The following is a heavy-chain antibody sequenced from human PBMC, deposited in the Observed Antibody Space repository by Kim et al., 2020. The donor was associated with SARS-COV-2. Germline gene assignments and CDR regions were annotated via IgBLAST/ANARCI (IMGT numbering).Heavy chain of an antibody. CDR3: AREGLEPEGGYYYGMDV. CDR2: ISHRGGVI. Sequence: GGSLRLSCAASGFTFSDYFMSWIRQAPGKGLEWLSYISHRGGVIYYADSVKGRFSISRDNANNSLFLEMKSLRAEDSAVYYCAREGLEPEGGYYYGMDVWGQGTTVTVPS. CDR1: GFTFSDYF. D-gene: IGHD3-16*01. J-gene: IGHJ6*02. V-gene: IGHV3-11*01.